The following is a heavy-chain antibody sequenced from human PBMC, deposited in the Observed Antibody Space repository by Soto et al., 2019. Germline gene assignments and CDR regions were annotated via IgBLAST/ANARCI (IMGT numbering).Heavy chain of an antibody. V-gene: IGHV3-23*01. CDR2: ISGSGGST. CDR1: GFTFSSYA. D-gene: IGHD2-15*01. J-gene: IGHJ1*01. Sequence: GGSLRLSCAAPGFTFSSYAMSWVRQAPGKGLEWVSAISGSGGSTYYADSVKGRFTISRDNSKNTLYLQMNSLRAEDMAVYYCAKEGGYCSGGSCYYGAEYFQHWGQGTLVTVSS. CDR3: AKEGGYCSGGSCYYGAEYFQH.